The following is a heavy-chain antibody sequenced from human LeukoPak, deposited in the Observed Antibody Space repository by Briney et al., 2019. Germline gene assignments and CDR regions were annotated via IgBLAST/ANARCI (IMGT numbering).Heavy chain of an antibody. J-gene: IGHJ4*02. CDR2: IYTSGST. D-gene: IGHD3-22*01. CDR1: GGSISSGSYY. CDR3: ARAVSVYYDSSGYWKTTYYFDY. V-gene: IGHV4-61*02. Sequence: SETLSLTCTVSGGSISSGSYYWSWIRQPAGKGLEWIGRIYTSGSTNYNPSLKSRVTISVDTSKNQFSLKLSSVTAADTAVYYCARAVSVYYDSSGYWKTTYYFDYWGQGTLVTVSS.